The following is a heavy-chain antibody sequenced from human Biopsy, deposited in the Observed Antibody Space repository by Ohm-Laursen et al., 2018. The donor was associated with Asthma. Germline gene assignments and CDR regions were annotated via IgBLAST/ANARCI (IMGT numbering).Heavy chain of an antibody. CDR3: AKDRVAGRSYYFDY. J-gene: IGHJ4*02. V-gene: IGHV3-30*18. CDR1: GFNFHNYG. Sequence: SLRLSCSASGFNFHNYGMNWVRRAPGKGLEWVAQILFDGRKINYPDSVKGRFTISRDNSKNMVYLQMNSLRPEDTAVYYCAKDRVAGRSYYFDYWGQGSLVSVSS. D-gene: IGHD6-13*01. CDR2: ILFDGRKI.